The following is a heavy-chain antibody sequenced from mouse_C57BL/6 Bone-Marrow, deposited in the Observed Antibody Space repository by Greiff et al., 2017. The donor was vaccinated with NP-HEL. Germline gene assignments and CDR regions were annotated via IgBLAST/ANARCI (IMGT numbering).Heavy chain of an antibody. CDR1: GFSLSTFGMG. J-gene: IGHJ4*01. CDR2: IWWDDDK. Sequence: QVTLKVSGPGILQPSQTLSLTCSFSGFSLSTFGMGVGWIRQPSGKGLVWLAHIWWDDDKYYNPALKSRPLISKDTSKNQVYLKIDNVDTADTATYYCARMDLTGPYAMDYWGQGTSVTVSS. V-gene: IGHV8-8*01. D-gene: IGHD4-1*01. CDR3: ARMDLTGPYAMDY.